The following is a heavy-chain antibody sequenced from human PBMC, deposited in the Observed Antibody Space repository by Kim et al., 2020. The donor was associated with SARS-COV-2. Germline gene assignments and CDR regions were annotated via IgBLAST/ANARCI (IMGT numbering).Heavy chain of an antibody. CDR1: GFTFSSYA. CDR2: ISYDGSNK. Sequence: GGSLRLSCAASGFTFSSYAMHWVRQAPGKGLEWVAVISYDGSNKYYADSVKGRFTISRDNSKNTLYLQMNSLRAEDTAVYYCARDAEYYYGSGSYFTYWGQGTLVTVSS. D-gene: IGHD3-10*01. V-gene: IGHV3-30*04. J-gene: IGHJ4*02. CDR3: ARDAEYYYGSGSYFTY.